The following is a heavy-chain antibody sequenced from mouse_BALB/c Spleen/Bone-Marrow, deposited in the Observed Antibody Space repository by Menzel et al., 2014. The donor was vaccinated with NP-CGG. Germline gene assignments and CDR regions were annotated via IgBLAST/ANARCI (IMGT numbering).Heavy chain of an antibody. V-gene: IGHV3-2*02. CDR3: ARSADWYFDV. Sequence: ITSDYAWNWIRQFPGNKLEWMDYISYSGSTSYNPSLKSRISITRDTSKNQFFLQLNSVTAEDTATYYCARSADWYFDVWGAGTTVTVSS. CDR2: ISYSGST. J-gene: IGHJ1*01. CDR1: ITSDYA.